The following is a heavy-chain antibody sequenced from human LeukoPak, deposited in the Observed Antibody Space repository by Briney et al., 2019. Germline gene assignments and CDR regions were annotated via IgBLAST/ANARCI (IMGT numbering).Heavy chain of an antibody. Sequence: SGGSLRLSCSASGFTFSSYAMHWVRQAPGKGLEYVSAISHDGDTTYSADSVKGRFTISRDNSKNTLYVQMNSLRAEDTAVYYCAKWSRTAVAGPLGYFDYWGQGTLVIVSS. V-gene: IGHV3-64*04. CDR2: ISHDGDTT. J-gene: IGHJ4*02. CDR1: GFTFSSYA. D-gene: IGHD6-19*01. CDR3: AKWSRTAVAGPLGYFDY.